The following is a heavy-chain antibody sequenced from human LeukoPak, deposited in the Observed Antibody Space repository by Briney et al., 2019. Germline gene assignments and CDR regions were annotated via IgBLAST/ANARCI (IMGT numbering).Heavy chain of an antibody. J-gene: IGHJ4*02. D-gene: IGHD3-16*01. V-gene: IGHV4-61*03. CDR2: IYYSGST. CDR3: AREGGEEDIMSH. Sequence: KPSETLSLTCNVSGASVSSGSYYWSWIRQPPGKELEWIGYIYYSGSTSYNPSLKSRVTISVDTSKNHFSLKLTSVTAADTAVYYCAREGGEEDIMSHWGQGTLVTVSS. CDR1: GASVSSGSYY.